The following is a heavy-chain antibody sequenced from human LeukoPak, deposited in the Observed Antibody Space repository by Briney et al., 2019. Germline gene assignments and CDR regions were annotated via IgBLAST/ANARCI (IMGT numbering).Heavy chain of an antibody. J-gene: IGHJ6*02. CDR2: IYYTGST. CDR1: GGSIGSFY. D-gene: IGHD3-3*01. CDR3: VREQRSYDFSSGFYIAHGMDV. V-gene: IGHV4-59*01. Sequence: PSETLSLTCTVSGGSIGSFYWSWIRQPPGKGLEWIGYIYYTGSTNYNPSLKSRVTISVDTSKNQFSLKLSSVTAADTAVYYCVREQRSYDFSSGFYIAHGMDVWGQGTTVTVPS.